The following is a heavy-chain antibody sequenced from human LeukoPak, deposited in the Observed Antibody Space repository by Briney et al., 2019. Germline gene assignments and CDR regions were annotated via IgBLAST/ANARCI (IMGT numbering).Heavy chain of an antibody. V-gene: IGHV4-34*01. CDR1: GGSFSGYY. Sequence: SETLSLTCAVYGGSFSGYYWSWIRQPPGKGLEWTGEINHSGSTNYNPSLKSRVTISVDTSKNQFSLKLSSVTAADTAVYYCARQGSVTIFGVVIRAYYFDYWGQGTLVTVSS. CDR2: INHSGST. D-gene: IGHD3-3*01. CDR3: ARQGSVTIFGVVIRAYYFDY. J-gene: IGHJ4*02.